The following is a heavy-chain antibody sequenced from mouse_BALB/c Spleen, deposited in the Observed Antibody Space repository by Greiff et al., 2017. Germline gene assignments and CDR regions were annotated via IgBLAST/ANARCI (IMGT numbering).Heavy chain of an antibody. CDR2: ISYSGST. J-gene: IGHJ4*01. D-gene: IGHD1-1*01. CDR3: ASATTPYYAMDY. V-gene: IGHV3-2*02. Sequence: EVQLLESGPGLVKPSQSLSLTCTVTGFSITSYYAWYWLRQFPGNQLGWMGFISYSGSTSYNPSLNSRNSITRDTSKNQFFLQLNSVTTEDTATYYCASATTPYYAMDYWGQGTSVTVSS. CDR1: GFSITSYYA.